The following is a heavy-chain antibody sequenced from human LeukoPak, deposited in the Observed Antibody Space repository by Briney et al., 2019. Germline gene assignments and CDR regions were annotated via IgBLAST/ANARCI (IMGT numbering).Heavy chain of an antibody. D-gene: IGHD3-22*01. Sequence: SETLSLTCIVSGGSINSTNYYWGWIRQPPGKGLEWIGSIYYSGSTYYNPSLKSRVTISVDTSKNQFSLRLYSVTAADAAVYYCARADGRLYISGYYYFDSWGQGTLVTVSS. CDR2: IYYSGST. V-gene: IGHV4-39*07. J-gene: IGHJ4*02. CDR1: GGSINSTNYY. CDR3: ARADGRLYISGYYYFDS.